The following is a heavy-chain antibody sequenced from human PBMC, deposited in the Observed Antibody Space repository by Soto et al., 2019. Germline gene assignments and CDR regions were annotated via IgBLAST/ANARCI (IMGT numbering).Heavy chain of an antibody. Sequence: SETLSLTCAVYGGSFSGYYWSWIRQSPGKGLEWLGYVYYTGSTNYSPSLRSRVSISVDTSKNEFSLRLSSVTAADTAVYFCARSVAVPGAHIDYWGQGTQVTVPQ. J-gene: IGHJ4*02. CDR2: VYYTGST. D-gene: IGHD6-19*01. CDR3: ARSVAVPGAHIDY. CDR1: GGSFSGYY. V-gene: IGHV4-59*01.